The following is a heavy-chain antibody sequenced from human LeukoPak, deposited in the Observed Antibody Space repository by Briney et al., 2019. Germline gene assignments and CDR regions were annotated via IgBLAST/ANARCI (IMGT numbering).Heavy chain of an antibody. Sequence: PGGSLRLSCAASGFTFSSSAMTWVRQAPGKGLGWVSAIGGRTDTTYYADSVKGRFTISRDNSKNTLFLQMNSLRAEDTAVYYCATEGGPPIERYWGQGTLVTVSS. J-gene: IGHJ4*02. V-gene: IGHV3-23*01. D-gene: IGHD2-15*01. CDR3: ATEGGPPIERY. CDR2: IGGRTDTT. CDR1: GFTFSSSA.